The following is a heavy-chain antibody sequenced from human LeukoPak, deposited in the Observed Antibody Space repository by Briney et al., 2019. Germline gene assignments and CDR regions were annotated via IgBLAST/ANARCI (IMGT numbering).Heavy chain of an antibody. CDR3: ARAGSSYGD. V-gene: IGHV4-39*07. D-gene: IGHD4-17*01. CDR1: GGSISSSSYY. J-gene: IGHJ4*02. CDR2: IYYSGST. Sequence: PSETLSLTCTVSGGSISSSSYYWGWIRQPPGKGLEWIGSIYYSGSTYYNPSLKSRVTISVDTSKNQFSLKLSSVTAADTAVYYCARAGSSYGDWGQGTLVTVSS.